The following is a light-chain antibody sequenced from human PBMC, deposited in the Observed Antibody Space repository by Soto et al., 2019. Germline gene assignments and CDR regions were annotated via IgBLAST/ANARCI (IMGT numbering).Light chain of an antibody. CDR3: QQYHSYSIT. J-gene: IGKJ5*01. CDR1: QNINAW. V-gene: IGKV1-5*01. CDR2: DAS. Sequence: DIQVTQSPSTLSTPVEDRVTITCRTSQNINAWLAWYQQKPGKAPKVLIYDASTLESGVPSRFSGSGSGTEFTLTISSLQPDDFATYYCQQYHSYSITFGQGALLEI.